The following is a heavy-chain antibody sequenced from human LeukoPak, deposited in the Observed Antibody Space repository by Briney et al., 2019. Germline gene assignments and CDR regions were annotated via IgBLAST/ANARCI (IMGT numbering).Heavy chain of an antibody. D-gene: IGHD6-13*01. J-gene: IGHJ5*02. CDR3: ASSQYIAAAGTWLSWFDP. V-gene: IGHV1-69*05. Sequence: ATVKLSCKASGGPFSSYAISWVRQAPGQRLKWMGGIIPIFGTANYAQKLQGRVTITTDESTSTAYMELSSLRSEDTAVYYCASSQYIAAAGTWLSWFDPWGQGTLVTVSS. CDR1: GGPFSSYA. CDR2: IIPIFGTA.